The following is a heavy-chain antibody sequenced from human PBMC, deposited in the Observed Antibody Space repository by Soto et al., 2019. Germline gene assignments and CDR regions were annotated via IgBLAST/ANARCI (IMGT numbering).Heavy chain of an antibody. J-gene: IGHJ4*02. Sequence: EVQLVESGGGLVQPGGSLRLSCAGSGFTFSNYWMHWVLQAPGKGLEWVSRIDHDGPTDYADSVRGRFTISRDNAENTLYLQMSSLRPEDTAVYYCVRDSHGDYWGQGTLVTVSS. CDR3: VRDSHGDY. V-gene: IGHV3-74*01. CDR2: IDHDGPT. CDR1: GFTFSNYW.